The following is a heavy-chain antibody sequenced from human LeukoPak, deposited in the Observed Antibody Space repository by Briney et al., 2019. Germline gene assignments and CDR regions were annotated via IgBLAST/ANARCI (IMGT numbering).Heavy chain of an antibody. CDR2: VHYSAST. J-gene: IGHJ6*03. D-gene: IGHD3-16*01. CDR1: GGSISSSDSYY. CDR3: ARHMNYFYYYMDV. Sequence: SETLSLTCTVSGGSISSSDSYYWGWIRQPPGKGLEWLGSVHYSASTYYNPSLKGRVTISVDTSKNQFSLKLSSVTAADTAVYYCARHMNYFYYYMDVWGNGTTVTVSS. V-gene: IGHV4-39*01.